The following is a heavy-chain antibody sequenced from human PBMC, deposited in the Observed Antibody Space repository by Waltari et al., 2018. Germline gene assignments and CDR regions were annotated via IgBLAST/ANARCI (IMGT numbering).Heavy chain of an antibody. CDR1: GYSMRRGYY. Sequence: QVQLQESGPGLVKPSETLSLTCTVSGYSMRRGYYWGWIRQSPGKGLEWIGSIHHSGSTYYKPALKSRVTISVDTSKNQFSLNLSSVTAADTAVYYCARERQQLLLYYYYYMDVWGKGTTVTVSS. J-gene: IGHJ6*03. CDR3: ARERQQLLLYYYYYMDV. V-gene: IGHV4-38-2*02. CDR2: IHHSGST. D-gene: IGHD6-13*01.